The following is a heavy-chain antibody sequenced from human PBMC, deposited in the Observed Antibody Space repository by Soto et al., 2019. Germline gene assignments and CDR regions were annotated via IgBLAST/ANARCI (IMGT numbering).Heavy chain of an antibody. Sequence: SETLSLTCTVSGGSISSGGYYWSWIRQHPGKGLEWIGYIYYSGSTYYNPSLKSRVTIPVDTSKNQFSLKLSSVTAADTAVYYCARTYCGGDCVEYNWFDPWGQGTLVTVSS. CDR3: ARTYCGGDCVEYNWFDP. CDR1: GGSISSGGYY. J-gene: IGHJ5*02. CDR2: IYYSGST. D-gene: IGHD2-21*02. V-gene: IGHV4-31*03.